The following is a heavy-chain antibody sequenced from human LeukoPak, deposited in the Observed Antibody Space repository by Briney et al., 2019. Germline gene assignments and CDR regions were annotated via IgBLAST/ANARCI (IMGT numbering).Heavy chain of an antibody. CDR2: ISGSGGST. D-gene: IGHD6-19*01. Sequence: GGSLRLSCAASGFTFSSYAMSWVRQAPGKGLKWVSAISGSGGSTYYADSVKGRFTTSRDNSKNTLYLQMNSLRAEDTAVYYCAKVTPITYSSGWYQDYWGQGTLVTVSS. CDR3: AKVTPITYSSGWYQDY. J-gene: IGHJ4*02. V-gene: IGHV3-23*01. CDR1: GFTFSSYA.